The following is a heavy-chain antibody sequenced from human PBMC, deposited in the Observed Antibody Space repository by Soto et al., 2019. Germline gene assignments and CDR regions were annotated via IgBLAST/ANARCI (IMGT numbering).Heavy chain of an antibody. D-gene: IGHD5-12*01. J-gene: IGHJ6*02. CDR1: GFSFSSYA. CDR3: ASIYSGYDSYSYYYGMDV. V-gene: IGHV3-30-3*01. CDR2: ISYDGSNK. Sequence: GGSLRLSCAASGFSFSSYAMHWVRQAPGKGLEWVAVISYDGSNKYYADSVKGRFTISRDNSKNTLYLQMNSLRAEDTAVYYCASIYSGYDSYSYYYGMDVWGQGTTVTVSS.